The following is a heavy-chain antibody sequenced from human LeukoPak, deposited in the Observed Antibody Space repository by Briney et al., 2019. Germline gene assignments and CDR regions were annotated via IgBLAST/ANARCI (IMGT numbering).Heavy chain of an antibody. CDR3: ARQSSHYYYDSSGYAFDI. CDR2: IILIFGTA. J-gene: IGHJ3*02. V-gene: IGHV1-69*05. D-gene: IGHD3-22*01. CDR1: GGTFSSYA. Sequence: SVKVSCKASGGTFSSYAISWVRQAPGQGLEWMGRIILIFGTANYAQKFQGRVTITTDESTSTAYMELSSLRSEDTAVYYCARQSSHYYYDSSGYAFDIWGQGTMVTVSS.